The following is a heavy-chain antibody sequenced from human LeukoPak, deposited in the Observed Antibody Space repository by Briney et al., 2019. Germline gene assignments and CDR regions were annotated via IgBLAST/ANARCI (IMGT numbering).Heavy chain of an antibody. CDR2: IYSTGTT. V-gene: IGHV4-39*01. J-gene: IGHJ4*02. CDR1: GASVSSGHYY. Sequence: SETLSLTCTVSGASVSSGHYYWGWIRQPPGKGLEWIGSIYSTGTTYYNPSLKSRVIISIDTSKNQFSLNLSSVTAADTSVNYCARRKDFWSGLVNYWGQGTLVTVSS. D-gene: IGHD3-3*01. CDR3: ARRKDFWSGLVNY.